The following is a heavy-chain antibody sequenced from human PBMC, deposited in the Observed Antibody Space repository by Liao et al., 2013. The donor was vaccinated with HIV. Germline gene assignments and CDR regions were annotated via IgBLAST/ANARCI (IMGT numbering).Heavy chain of an antibody. CDR3: ARGPDTAMVTMLGY. Sequence: QVQLQQWGAGLLKPSETLSLTCAVYGGSFSGYYWSWIRQPPGKGLEWIGYIYYSGSTNYNPSLKSRVTISVDTSKNQFSLKLSSVTAADTAVYYCARGPDTAMVTMLGYWGQGTLVTVSS. CDR2: IYYSGST. V-gene: IGHV4-34*11. CDR1: GGSFSGYY. J-gene: IGHJ4*02. D-gene: IGHD5-18*01.